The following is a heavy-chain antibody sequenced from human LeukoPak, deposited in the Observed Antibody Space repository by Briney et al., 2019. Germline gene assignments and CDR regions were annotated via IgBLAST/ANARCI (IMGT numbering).Heavy chain of an antibody. CDR3: ARAAGVVVPALYGMDV. J-gene: IGHJ6*02. Sequence: GASVKVSCKASGYTFASYGISWVRQAPGQGLEWMGWISAYNGNTIYAQKLQGRVSMTTDTSTSTAYMELRSLRSDDTAVYYCARAAGVVVPALYGMDVWGQGTTVTVSS. D-gene: IGHD2-2*01. V-gene: IGHV1-18*01. CDR1: GYTFASYG. CDR2: ISAYNGNT.